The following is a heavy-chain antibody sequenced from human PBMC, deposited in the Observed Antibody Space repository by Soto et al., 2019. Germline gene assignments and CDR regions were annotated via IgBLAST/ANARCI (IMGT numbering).Heavy chain of an antibody. CDR2: IIPIVGTG. D-gene: IGHD6-13*01. Sequence: QVQLVQSGAEVKKPGSSVKVSCKASGGSFSSYAISWVRQAPGQGLEWMGGIIPIVGTGNYAQNFQGRVTITADESTSTAYMELSSLRSEDTAMYYCARDLRAAGRPGMDVWCQGTKVTVSS. J-gene: IGHJ6*02. V-gene: IGHV1-69*01. CDR3: ARDLRAAGRPGMDV. CDR1: GGSFSSYA.